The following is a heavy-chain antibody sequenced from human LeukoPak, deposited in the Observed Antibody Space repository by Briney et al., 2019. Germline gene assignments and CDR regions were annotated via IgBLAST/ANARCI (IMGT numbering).Heavy chain of an antibody. CDR2: IIPIFGTA. CDR3: ARGPLDYDILTGPYGMDV. V-gene: IGHV1-69*01. CDR1: GGTFSSYA. Sequence: SVKVSCKASGGTFSSYAISWVRQAPGQGLEWMGGIIPIFGTANYAQKFQGRVTITADESTSTAYMELSGLRSEDTAVYYCARGPLDYDILTGPYGMDVWGKGTTVTVSS. J-gene: IGHJ6*04. D-gene: IGHD3-9*01.